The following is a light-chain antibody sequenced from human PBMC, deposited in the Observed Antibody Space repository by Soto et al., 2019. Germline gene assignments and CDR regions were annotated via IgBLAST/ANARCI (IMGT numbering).Light chain of an antibody. CDR3: MQALQTPYT. V-gene: IGKV2-28*01. Sequence: DIVMTQSPLSLPVTPGEPASISCRSRQSLLDSNGYNYLDWYLQKPGQSPQLLIYLGSNRDSGVPDRFSGSGSGTDFTLKISRVEAEDVGVYYCMQALQTPYTFGQGTKLEIK. J-gene: IGKJ2*01. CDR1: QSLLDSNGYNY. CDR2: LGS.